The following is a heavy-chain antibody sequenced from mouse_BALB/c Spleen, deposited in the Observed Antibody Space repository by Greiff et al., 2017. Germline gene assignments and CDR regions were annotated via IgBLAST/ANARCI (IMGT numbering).Heavy chain of an antibody. V-gene: IGHV1S56*01. CDR1: GYTFTSYY. CDR2: IYPGNVNT. Sequence: QVQLQQSGPELVKPGASVRISCKASGYTFTSYYIHWVKQRPGQGLEWIGWIYPGNVNTKYNEKFKGKATLTADKSSSTAYMQLSSLTSEDSAVYFCASAGPNYYGSSYDAMDYWGQGTSVTVSS. D-gene: IGHD1-1*01. CDR3: ASAGPNYYGSSYDAMDY. J-gene: IGHJ4*01.